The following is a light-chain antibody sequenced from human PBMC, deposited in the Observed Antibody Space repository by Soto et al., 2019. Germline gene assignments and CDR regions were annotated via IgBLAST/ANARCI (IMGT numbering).Light chain of an antibody. Sequence: QSALTQPASVSGSPGQSTTISYTGTSSDVGGNNYVSWYQQHPGKAPKLMIYDVSNRPSGVSNRFSGSKSGNTASLSISGLQAEDEADYYCSSYTSSSTYVVFGGGTKLTVL. CDR1: SSDVGGNNY. CDR3: SSYTSSSTYVV. CDR2: DVS. J-gene: IGLJ2*01. V-gene: IGLV2-14*01.